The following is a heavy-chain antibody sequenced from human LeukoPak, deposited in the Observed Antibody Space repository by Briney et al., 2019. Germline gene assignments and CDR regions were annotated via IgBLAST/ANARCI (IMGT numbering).Heavy chain of an antibody. J-gene: IGHJ4*02. V-gene: IGHV1-2*02. Sequence: ASVKVSCKASGYTFTGYYMHWVRQAPGQGLERMGWINPNSGGTNYAQKFQGRVTMTRDTSISTAYMELSRLRSDDTAVYYCARDPRYSGSSPYYFDYWGQGTLVTVSS. CDR3: ARDPRYSGSSPYYFDY. CDR2: INPNSGGT. D-gene: IGHD6-6*01. CDR1: GYTFTGYY.